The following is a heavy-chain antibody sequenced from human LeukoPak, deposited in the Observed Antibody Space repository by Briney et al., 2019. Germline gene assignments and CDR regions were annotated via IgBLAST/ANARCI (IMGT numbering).Heavy chain of an antibody. V-gene: IGHV1-24*01. CDR2: FDPEDGET. CDR1: GYTLTELS. CDR3: ARGDQLRYFDWLRYYYYYMDV. Sequence: ASVKVSCKVSGYTLTELSMHWVRQAPGKGLEWMGGFDPEDGETIYAQKFQGRVTMTGNTSISTAYMELSSLRSEDTAVYYCARGDQLRYFDWLRYYYYYMDVWGKGTTVTVSS. J-gene: IGHJ6*03. D-gene: IGHD3-9*01.